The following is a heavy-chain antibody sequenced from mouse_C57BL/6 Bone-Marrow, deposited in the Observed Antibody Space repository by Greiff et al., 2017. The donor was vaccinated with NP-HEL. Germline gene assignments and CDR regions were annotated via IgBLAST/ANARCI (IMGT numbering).Heavy chain of an antibody. CDR2: IWSGGSA. CDR1: GFSLTSYG. J-gene: IGHJ3*01. CDR3: AKVGSSYAWFAY. V-gene: IGHV2-4*01. Sequence: QVQLQQSGPGLVQPSQSLSITCTVSGFSLTSYGVHWVRQPPGKGLEWMGMIWSGGSADYNAAFISRLSISKDNSKSQVFFKMNSLLADDTAIYYCAKVGSSYAWFAYWGQGTLVTVSA. D-gene: IGHD1-1*01.